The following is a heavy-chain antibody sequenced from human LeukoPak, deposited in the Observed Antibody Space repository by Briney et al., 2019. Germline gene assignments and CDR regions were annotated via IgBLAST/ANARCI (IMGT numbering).Heavy chain of an antibody. CDR1: GYTFTSYD. V-gene: IGHV1-8*01. J-gene: IGHJ4*02. CDR3: ARGGYCSGGSCYPPY. D-gene: IGHD2-15*01. Sequence: GASVKVSCKASGYTFTSYDINWVRQATGQGLEWMGWMNPNSGNTGYAQKFQGRVSMTRNTSITTAYMELRSMRSEDTAVYYCARGGYCSGGSCYPPYWGQGTLVTVSS. CDR2: MNPNSGNT.